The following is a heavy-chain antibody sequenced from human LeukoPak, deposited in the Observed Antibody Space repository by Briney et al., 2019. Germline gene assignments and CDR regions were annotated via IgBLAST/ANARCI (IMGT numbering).Heavy chain of an antibody. J-gene: IGHJ6*02. D-gene: IGHD6-19*01. CDR2: INPSDGST. Sequence: ASVKVSCKVSGYTLTELSMHWVRQAPGKGLEWMGVINPSDGSTNYAQRFQGRVTFTSDTSATVVYMDLSSLRSEDTAEYYCARDQGVAGFMDVWGQGTTVTVSS. CDR1: GYTLTELS. CDR3: ARDQGVAGFMDV. V-gene: IGHV1-46*01.